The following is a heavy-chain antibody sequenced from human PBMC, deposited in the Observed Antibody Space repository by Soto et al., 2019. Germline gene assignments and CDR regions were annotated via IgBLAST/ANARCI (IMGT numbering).Heavy chain of an antibody. CDR1: GGSFSGYY. CDR3: ARTSRFDY. Sequence: QVQLQQWGAGLLKPSETLSLTCAVYGGSFSGYYWSWIRQPPGKGLEWMGEINHSGSTNYNPSLKSRATMSVDTSKNQFSLKLSSVTAADTAVYYCARTSRFDYWGQGTLVTVSS. D-gene: IGHD6-6*01. V-gene: IGHV4-34*01. J-gene: IGHJ4*02. CDR2: INHSGST.